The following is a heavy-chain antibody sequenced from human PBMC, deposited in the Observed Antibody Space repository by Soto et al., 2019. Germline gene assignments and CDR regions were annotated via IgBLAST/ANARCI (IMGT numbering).Heavy chain of an antibody. D-gene: IGHD3-10*01. CDR2: ISWNSGSI. Sequence: EVQVVESGGGLVQPGRSLRLSCAASGFIFEDYAMHWVRQAPGKGLEWVSGISWNSGSIDYADSVTGRFTISRDNAMNSLYLQMNNLRTEDKALYCCARGLSYGLVSYVLFYGFDTWGLGTRVTVSS. V-gene: IGHV3-9*01. CDR1: GFIFEDYA. J-gene: IGHJ3*02. CDR3: ARGLSYGLVSYVLFYGFDT.